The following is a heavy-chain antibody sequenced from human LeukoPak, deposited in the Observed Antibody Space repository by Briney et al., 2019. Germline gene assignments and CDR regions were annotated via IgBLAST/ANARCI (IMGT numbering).Heavy chain of an antibody. V-gene: IGHV3-21*01. J-gene: IGHJ4*02. Sequence: KPGGSLRLSCAASGFTFSSYEMNWVRQAPGKGLEWVSSISSSSSYIYYADSVKGRFTISRDNAKNPLYLQMNSLRAEDTAVYYCAKDGFQYYDSSGYWYWGKGTLVTVSS. CDR3: AKDGFQYYDSSGYWY. CDR2: ISSSSSYI. D-gene: IGHD3-22*01. CDR1: GFTFSSYE.